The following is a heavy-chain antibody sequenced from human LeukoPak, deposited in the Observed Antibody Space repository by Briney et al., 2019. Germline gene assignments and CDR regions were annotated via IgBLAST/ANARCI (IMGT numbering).Heavy chain of an antibody. Sequence: ASVKVSCKASGGTFSSYAISWVRQAPGQGLEWMGGIIPIFGTANYAQKFQGRVTITADKSTSTAYMELSSLRSEDTAVYYCAIPRGYSSGWQDAFDIWGQGTMVTVSS. V-gene: IGHV1-69*06. CDR1: GGTFSSYA. CDR3: AIPRGYSSGWQDAFDI. CDR2: IIPIFGTA. D-gene: IGHD6-19*01. J-gene: IGHJ3*02.